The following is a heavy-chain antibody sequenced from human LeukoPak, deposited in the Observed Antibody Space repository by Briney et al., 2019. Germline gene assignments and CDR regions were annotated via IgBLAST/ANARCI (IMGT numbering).Heavy chain of an antibody. CDR3: AKPLGYCSSTSCYPLGY. CDR1: GFTFSSYG. Sequence: PGRSLRLSCAASGFTFSSYGMPWVRQAPGKGLEWVAVISYHGSNKYYADSVKGRFTISRDNSKNTLYLQMNSLRAEDTAVYYCAKPLGYCSSTSCYPLGYWGQGTLVTVSS. V-gene: IGHV3-30*18. CDR2: ISYHGSNK. D-gene: IGHD2-2*01. J-gene: IGHJ4*02.